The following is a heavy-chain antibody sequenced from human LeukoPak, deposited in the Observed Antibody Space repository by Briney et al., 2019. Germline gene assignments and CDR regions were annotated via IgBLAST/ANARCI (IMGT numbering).Heavy chain of an antibody. CDR1: GFTFSSYS. CDR2: IFSST. V-gene: IGHV3-53*01. D-gene: IGHD4/OR15-4a*01. CDR3: ARRAGAYSHPYDY. J-gene: IGHJ4*02. Sequence: GGSLRLSCVASGFTFSSYSMNWVRQAPGKGLEWVSFIFSSTHYSDSVKGRFTISRDNSKNTLYLQMNSLRAEDTAVYYCARRAGAYSHPYDYWGQGTLVTVSS.